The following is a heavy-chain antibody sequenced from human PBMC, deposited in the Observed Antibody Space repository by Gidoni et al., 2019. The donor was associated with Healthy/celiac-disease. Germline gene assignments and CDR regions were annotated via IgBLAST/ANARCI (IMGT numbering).Heavy chain of an antibody. Sequence: QVQLQQWGAGLLKPSETLSFTCAVYGGSFSGYYWNWIRQPPGKGLEWIGEINHYGNINYNPSLKSRVTISVDTSKNQFSLKLSSVTAADTALYYCARRGRYSNSWLRVGPWYFDLWGRGTLVTVSS. D-gene: IGHD6-13*01. CDR1: GGSFSGYY. CDR2: INHYGNI. V-gene: IGHV4-34*01. CDR3: ARRGRYSNSWLRVGPWYFDL. J-gene: IGHJ2*01.